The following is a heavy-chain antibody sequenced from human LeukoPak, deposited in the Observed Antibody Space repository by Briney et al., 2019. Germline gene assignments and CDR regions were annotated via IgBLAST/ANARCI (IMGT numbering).Heavy chain of an antibody. CDR2: ISFITNVK. Sequence: PGGSLRLSCAASGFTLSSCFLHWLRQPPRKGLEWVSGISFITNVKHYADSVKGRFTISGDISKNTLYLEVNSLMMEDTAVYFCAREGYSSGHSPAFDMWGQGTTVTVSS. CDR3: AREGYSSGHSPAFDM. D-gene: IGHD2-15*01. CDR1: GFTLSSCF. J-gene: IGHJ3*02. V-gene: IGHV3-30-3*01.